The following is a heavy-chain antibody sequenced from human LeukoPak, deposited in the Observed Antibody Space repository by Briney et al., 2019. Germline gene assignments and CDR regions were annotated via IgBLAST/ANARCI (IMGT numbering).Heavy chain of an antibody. CDR1: GFTFSSYE. J-gene: IGHJ4*02. Sequence: GGSLRLSCAASGFTFSSYEMNWVRQAPGKGLEWVSYISSSGSTIYYADSVKGRFTISRDNAKNSLYLQMNSLRAEDTAVYYCARELTIFGVATFDYWGQGTLVTVS. CDR2: ISSSGSTI. D-gene: IGHD3-3*01. V-gene: IGHV3-48*03. CDR3: ARELTIFGVATFDY.